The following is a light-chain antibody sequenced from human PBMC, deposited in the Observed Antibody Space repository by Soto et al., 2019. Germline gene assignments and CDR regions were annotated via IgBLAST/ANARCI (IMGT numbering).Light chain of an antibody. J-gene: IGLJ1*01. Sequence: QSALTQPPSASGSPGQSVTISCTGTSSDVGGYNYVSWYQQHPGKAPKVMIYEVSRRPSGVPDRFSGSKSGNTASLTVSGLQAEDEADYYCSSYPGSSYVFGTGTKLTVL. CDR1: SSDVGGYNY. CDR3: SSYPGSSYV. V-gene: IGLV2-8*01. CDR2: EVS.